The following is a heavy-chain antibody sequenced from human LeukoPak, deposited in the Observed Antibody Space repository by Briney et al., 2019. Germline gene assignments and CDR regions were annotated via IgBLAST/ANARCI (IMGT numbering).Heavy chain of an antibody. J-gene: IGHJ5*02. V-gene: IGHV3-30*18. CDR2: ISYDGSNK. CDR3: AKVEDTVPFDP. CDR1: GFTFNSYG. Sequence: GRPLTHFCAPSGFTFNSYGMQWVHQAAPKERAGVAGISYDGSNKYYADSVKGRFTISRDNSKNTLYLQMNSLRAEDTAVYYCAKVEDTVPFDPWGQGTLVTVSS. D-gene: IGHD5-18*01.